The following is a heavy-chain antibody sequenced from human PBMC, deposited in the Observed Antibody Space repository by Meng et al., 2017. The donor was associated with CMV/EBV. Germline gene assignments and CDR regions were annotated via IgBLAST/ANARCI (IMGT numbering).Heavy chain of an antibody. D-gene: IGHD6-13*01. CDR3: ASMGGIIAAAGTGYY. CDR1: GFTFSSYA. J-gene: IGHJ4*02. CDR2: ISYDGSNK. V-gene: IGHV3-30*04. Sequence: SGFTFSSYAMHWVRQAPGKGLGWVAVISYDGSNKYYADSVKGRFTISRDNSKNTLYLQMNSLRAEDTAVYYCASMGGIIAAAGTGYYWGQGTLVTVSS.